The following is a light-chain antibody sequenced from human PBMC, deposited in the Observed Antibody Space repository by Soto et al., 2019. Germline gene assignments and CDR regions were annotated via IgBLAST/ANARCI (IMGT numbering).Light chain of an antibody. Sequence: ELVLTQSPATLSLSPGERATLSCRASQSVSGYSAWYQQKPGQAPRLLIYDTSNRATGIPARFSGSVSGTDFTLTISGLEPEDFAVYYCQQRSNWQYTFGLGTRLEIK. J-gene: IGKJ2*01. V-gene: IGKV3-11*01. CDR2: DTS. CDR1: QSVSGY. CDR3: QQRSNWQYT.